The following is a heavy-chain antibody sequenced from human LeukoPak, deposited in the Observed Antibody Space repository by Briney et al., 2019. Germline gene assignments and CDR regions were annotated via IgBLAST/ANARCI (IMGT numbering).Heavy chain of an antibody. V-gene: IGHV1-8*01. D-gene: IGHD3-10*01. CDR2: MNSNSGNT. CDR1: GYTFTNYD. CDR3: ARGRGGTVVRGYLDY. J-gene: IGHJ4*02. Sequence: ASVKVSCKASGYTFTNYDIMWVRQATGQGPEWMGWMNSNSGNTGYAQKFQGRVTMTRDTSINTAYMELHSLTSEDTAVYYCARGRGGTVVRGYLDYWGQGTLITVSS.